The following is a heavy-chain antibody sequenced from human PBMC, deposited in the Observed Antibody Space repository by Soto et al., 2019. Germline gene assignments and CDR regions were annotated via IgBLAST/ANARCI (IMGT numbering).Heavy chain of an antibody. CDR3: AKVRSRKVVAATTPDY. CDR2: ISGSGGST. V-gene: IGHV3-23*01. Sequence: EVQLLESGGGLVQPGGSLRLSCAASGFTFSSYAMSWVRQAPGKGLEWVSAISGSGGSTYYADSVKGRFTISRDNSKNTLYLQMNSLRAEDTAVYYCAKVRSRKVVAATTPDYWGQGTLVTVSS. CDR1: GFTFSSYA. J-gene: IGHJ4*02. D-gene: IGHD2-15*01.